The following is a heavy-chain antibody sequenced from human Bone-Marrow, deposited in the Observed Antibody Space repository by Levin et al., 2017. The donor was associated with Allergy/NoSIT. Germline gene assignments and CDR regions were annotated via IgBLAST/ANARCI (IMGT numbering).Heavy chain of an antibody. CDR1: GYTFANYY. D-gene: IGHD5-12*01. Sequence: ASVKVSCKASGYTFANYYIHWVRQAPGQGLEWMGVINPSRGGTTYAQNFQGRVTMTRDTSTRTVYVDLSRLKSEDTAVYYCARGMFSGYEGTDYWGQGTLVTVSS. J-gene: IGHJ4*01. CDR2: INPSRGGT. CDR3: ARGMFSGYEGTDY. V-gene: IGHV1-46*01.